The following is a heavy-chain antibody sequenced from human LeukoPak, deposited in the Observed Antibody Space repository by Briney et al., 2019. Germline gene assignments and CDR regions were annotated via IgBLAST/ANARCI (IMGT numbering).Heavy chain of an antibody. J-gene: IGHJ3*02. CDR3: ARGWFGELSVDAFDI. CDR2: ISSNGGST. CDR1: GFTFSSYA. Sequence: PGGSLRLSCAASGFTFSSYAMHWVRQAPGKGLEYVSAISSNGGSTYYANSVKGRFTISRDNSKNTLYLQMGSLRAEDMAVYYCARGWFGELSVDAFDIWGQGTMVTVSP. V-gene: IGHV3-64*01. D-gene: IGHD3-10*01.